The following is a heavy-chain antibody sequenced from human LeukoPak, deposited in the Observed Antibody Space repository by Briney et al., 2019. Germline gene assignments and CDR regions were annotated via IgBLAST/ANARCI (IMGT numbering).Heavy chain of an antibody. D-gene: IGHD5-12*01. CDR3: AGANSGYYREDSYFDS. V-gene: IGHV4-30-2*01. CDR1: GGSISSGGYS. Sequence: PSETLSLTCAVSGGSISSGGYSWSWIRQPPGKGPEWIGYIYHSGSTYYNPSLKSRVTISVDRSKNQFSLKLTSVTAADTAVFYCAGANSGYYREDSYFDSWGQGTLVTVSS. J-gene: IGHJ4*02. CDR2: IYHSGST.